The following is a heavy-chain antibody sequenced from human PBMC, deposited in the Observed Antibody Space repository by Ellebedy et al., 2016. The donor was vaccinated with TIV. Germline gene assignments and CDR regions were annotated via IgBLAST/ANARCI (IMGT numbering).Heavy chain of an antibody. CDR1: LFAVSSNY. Sequence: GESLKISCAVXLFAVSSNYMSWVRQAPGKGLAWVSFIFCAGPTYYADSVKGRFTISRDNSKNTLYLQMSSLRTEDTAVYYCARVDLGLDFDYWGRGALVTVSS. D-gene: IGHD3/OR15-3a*01. CDR3: ARVDLGLDFDY. V-gene: IGHV3-53*01. J-gene: IGHJ4*02. CDR2: IFCAGPT.